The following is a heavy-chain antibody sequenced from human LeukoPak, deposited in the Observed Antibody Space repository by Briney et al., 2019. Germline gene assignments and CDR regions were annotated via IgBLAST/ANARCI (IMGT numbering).Heavy chain of an antibody. CDR3: ARVPTFSMVTGEYFDY. V-gene: IGHV4-4*02. J-gene: IGHJ4*02. CDR1: GVSISSSNR. Sequence: PSGTLSLTCDVSGVSISSSNRWSWVRQPPGKGLEWIGEIHHSGSTNYNPSLKSRVTISVDKSKNQFPLNLNSVTAADTAVYYCARVPTFSMVTGEYFDYWGQGTLVTVSS. D-gene: IGHD5-18*01. CDR2: IHHSGST.